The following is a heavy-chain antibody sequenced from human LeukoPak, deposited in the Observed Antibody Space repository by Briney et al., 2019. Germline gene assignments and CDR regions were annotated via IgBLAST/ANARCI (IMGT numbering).Heavy chain of an antibody. CDR3: AKNMYYDFWSGYSRIDP. CDR2: ISGSGGST. J-gene: IGHJ5*02. Sequence: PGGSLRLSCAAFGFTFSSYAMSWVRQAPGKGLEWVSAISGSGGSTYYADSVKGRFTISRDNSKSTLYLQMNSLRAEDTAVYYCAKNMYYDFWSGYSRIDPWGQGTLVTVSS. D-gene: IGHD3-3*01. V-gene: IGHV3-23*01. CDR1: GFTFSSYA.